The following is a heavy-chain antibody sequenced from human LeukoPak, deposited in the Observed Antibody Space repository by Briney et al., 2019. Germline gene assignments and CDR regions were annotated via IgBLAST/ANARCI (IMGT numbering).Heavy chain of an antibody. CDR2: ITNSSTYI. J-gene: IGHJ4*02. CDR1: GFTFSDYT. D-gene: IGHD3-22*01. V-gene: IGHV3-21*04. CDR3: ARETGSSGFDY. Sequence: PGGSLRLSCVTSGFTFSDYTMNWVRQAPGTGLEWVASITNSSTYIYYADSVKGRFTISRDNSKNTLYLQMNSLRAEDTAVYYCARETGSSGFDYWGQGTLVTVSS.